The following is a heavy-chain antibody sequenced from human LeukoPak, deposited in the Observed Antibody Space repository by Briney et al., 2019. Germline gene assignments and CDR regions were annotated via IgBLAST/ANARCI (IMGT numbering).Heavy chain of an antibody. D-gene: IGHD3-22*01. CDR3: ARASLQRIRDSSGYSY. V-gene: IGHV3-7*01. Sequence: PGGSLRLSCAASGFTFSSYWMSWVRQAPGKGLEWVANIKQDGSEKYYVDSVKGRFTISRDNAKNSLYLQMNSLRAEDTAVYYCARASLQRIRDSSGYSYWGQGTLVTVSS. CDR1: GFTFSSYW. CDR2: IKQDGSEK. J-gene: IGHJ4*02.